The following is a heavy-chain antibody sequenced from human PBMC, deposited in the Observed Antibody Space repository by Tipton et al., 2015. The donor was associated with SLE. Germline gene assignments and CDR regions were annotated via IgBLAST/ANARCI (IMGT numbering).Heavy chain of an antibody. CDR2: IYSSGST. V-gene: IGHV4-4*08. Sequence: TLSLTCTVSGASISDHYWTWIRQPPGKGLVWIGYIYSSGSTTYTPSLKSRIAISVDTSTMQFSLRLTSVTAADTAVYYCGGGNYFDYYMDVWGKGTTVTVSS. J-gene: IGHJ6*03. CDR3: GGGNYFDYYMDV. CDR1: GASISDHY. D-gene: IGHD3-22*01.